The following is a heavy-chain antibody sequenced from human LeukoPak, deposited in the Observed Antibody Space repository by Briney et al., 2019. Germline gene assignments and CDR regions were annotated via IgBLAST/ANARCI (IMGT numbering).Heavy chain of an antibody. J-gene: IGHJ4*02. Sequence: GASVKASCKASGYAFTGYYMHWVRQAPGQGLEWMGWINPNSGGTNYAQKFQGRVTMTSDTSITTAYMDLSRLTSDDTAVYYCAREISDYASAYWGQGTLVTVSS. V-gene: IGHV1-2*02. CDR2: INPNSGGT. CDR3: AREISDYASAY. CDR1: GYAFTGYY. D-gene: IGHD4-17*01.